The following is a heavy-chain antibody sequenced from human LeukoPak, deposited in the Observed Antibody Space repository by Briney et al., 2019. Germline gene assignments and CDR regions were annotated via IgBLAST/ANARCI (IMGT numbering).Heavy chain of an antibody. CDR3: ARGYCSRTSCYLFDY. V-gene: IGHV1-8*01. CDR1: GYSFTSYD. J-gene: IGHJ4*02. D-gene: IGHD2-2*01. Sequence: GASVKVSCKASGYSFTSYDINWVRQATGQGLEGMGWMNPNSGNTGYAQKFQGRVTMTRNTSISTAYMELGSLRSEDTAVYYCARGYCSRTSCYLFDYWGQGTLVTVSS. CDR2: MNPNSGNT.